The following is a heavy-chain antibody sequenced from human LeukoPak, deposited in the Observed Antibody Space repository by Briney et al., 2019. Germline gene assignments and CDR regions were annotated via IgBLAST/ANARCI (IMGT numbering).Heavy chain of an antibody. Sequence: GGALRLSCAASGFTFSSYWMHWVRQAPGQGLVWVSRIKSDGSSTSYADSVKGRFSISRDNTKNTLYLQMNSLRAEDTAVYYCARDLVGGALDIWGQGTMVTVSS. J-gene: IGHJ3*02. CDR1: GFTFSSYW. D-gene: IGHD3-16*01. V-gene: IGHV3-74*01. CDR2: IKSDGSST. CDR3: ARDLVGGALDI.